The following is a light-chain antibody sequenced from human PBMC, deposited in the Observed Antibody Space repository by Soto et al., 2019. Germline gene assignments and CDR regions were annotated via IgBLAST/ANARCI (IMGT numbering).Light chain of an antibody. V-gene: IGKV3-20*01. CDR1: ETIGRAY. CDR3: HQYATSPLT. CDR2: ATS. J-gene: IGKJ2*01. Sequence: IVMTQSPCTLSLSPGERATVSCRASETIGRAYSAWYQNRPGRTPRLVLSATSNRAAGIPDRFGGSGSGADLTRTISGVEPEDFAVYYCHQYATSPLTFGQGTKLEI.